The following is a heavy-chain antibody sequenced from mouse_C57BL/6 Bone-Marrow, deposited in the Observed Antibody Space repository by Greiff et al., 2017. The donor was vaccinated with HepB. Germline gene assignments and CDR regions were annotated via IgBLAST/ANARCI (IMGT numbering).Heavy chain of an antibody. J-gene: IGHJ2*01. CDR2: ISYDGSN. V-gene: IGHV3-6*01. D-gene: IGHD1-1*01. CDR1: GYSITSGYY. Sequence: DVQLQESGPGLVKPSQSLSLTCSVTGYSITSGYYWNWIRQFPGNKLEWMGYISYDGSNNYNPSLKNRISITRDTSKNQFFLKLNSVTTEDTATYYCARGPHYYGSSFDYWGQGTTLTVSS. CDR3: ARGPHYYGSSFDY.